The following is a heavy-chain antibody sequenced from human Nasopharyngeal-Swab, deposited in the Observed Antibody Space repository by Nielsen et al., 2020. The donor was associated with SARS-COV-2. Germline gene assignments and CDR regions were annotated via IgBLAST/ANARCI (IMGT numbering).Heavy chain of an antibody. V-gene: IGHV4-34*01. J-gene: IGHJ6*03. CDR2: INHSGST. CDR3: ARVDRPGITMVRGVIITPTSYYYYYMDV. Sequence: GSLRLSCAVYGGSFSGYYWSWIRQPPGKGLEWIGEINHSGSTNYNPSLKSRVTISVDTSKNQFSLKLSSVTAADTAAYYCARVDRPGITMVRGVIITPTSYYYYYMDVWGKGTTVTVSS. D-gene: IGHD3-10*01. CDR1: GGSFSGYY.